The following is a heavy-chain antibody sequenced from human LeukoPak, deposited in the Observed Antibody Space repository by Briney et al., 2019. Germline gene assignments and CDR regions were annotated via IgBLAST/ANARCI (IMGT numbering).Heavy chain of an antibody. D-gene: IGHD2-2*01. Sequence: NPSETLSLTCTVSGGSISSYYWSWIRQPPGKGLEWIGYIYYSGSTNYNPSLKSRVTISVDTSKNQFSLKLSSVTAADTAVYYCARARTRADAFDIWGQGTMVTVSS. CDR2: IYYSGST. CDR1: GGSISSYY. V-gene: IGHV4-59*08. J-gene: IGHJ3*02. CDR3: ARARTRADAFDI.